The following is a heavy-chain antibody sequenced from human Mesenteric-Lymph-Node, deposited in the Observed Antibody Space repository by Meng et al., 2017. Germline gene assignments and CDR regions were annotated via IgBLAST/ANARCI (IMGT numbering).Heavy chain of an antibody. Sequence: SGPGLGTPSPSPSLPRSVSGGSVSSGGSHWTWIRQHAGKGLEWFGNIYYRGSTFYNPSLKRRVIISIDTSKNQFSLNLRSVTAADTAVYYCARVSSGWDYFDYWGQGTLVTVSS. V-gene: IGHV4-31*03. CDR3: ARVSSGWDYFDY. CDR1: GGSVSSGGSH. CDR2: IYYRGST. D-gene: IGHD6-19*01. J-gene: IGHJ4*02.